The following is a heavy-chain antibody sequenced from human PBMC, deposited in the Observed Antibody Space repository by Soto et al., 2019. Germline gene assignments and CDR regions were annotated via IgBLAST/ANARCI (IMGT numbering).Heavy chain of an antibody. V-gene: IGHV1-69*06. CDR2: IIPIFGTA. CDR1: GGTFSSYA. J-gene: IGHJ6*02. D-gene: IGHD2-15*01. Sequence: ASVKVSCKASGGTFSSYAISWVRQAPGQGLEWMGGIIPIFGTANYAQKFQGRVTITADKSTSTAYMELSSLRSEDTAVYYCARFLAVGDYYYGMDVWGQGTTPTVAS. CDR3: ARFLAVGDYYYGMDV.